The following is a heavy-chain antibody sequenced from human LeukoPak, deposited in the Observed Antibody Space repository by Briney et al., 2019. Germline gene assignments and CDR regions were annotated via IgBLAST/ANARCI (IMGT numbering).Heavy chain of an antibody. V-gene: IGHV3-23*01. CDR3: AKAAADSSGYYYYGPYYFDY. Sequence: PGGTLRLSCAASGSTFSSYGMSWVRQAPGKGLEWVSAISGSGGSTYYADSVKGRFTISRDNSKNTLYLQMNSLRAEDTAVYYCAKAAADSSGYYYYGPYYFDYWGQGTLVTVSS. D-gene: IGHD3-22*01. CDR1: GSTFSSYG. J-gene: IGHJ4*02. CDR2: ISGSGGST.